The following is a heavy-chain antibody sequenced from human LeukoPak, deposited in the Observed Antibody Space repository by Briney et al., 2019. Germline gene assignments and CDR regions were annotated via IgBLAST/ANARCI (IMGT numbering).Heavy chain of an antibody. V-gene: IGHV3-30*02. CDR2: IRYDGSNK. CDR1: GFTFSSYG. Sequence: PGGSLRLSCAASGFTFSSYGMHWVRQAPGKGLEWVAFIRYDGSNKYYADSVKGRFTISRDNSKNTLYLQMNSLRAEDTAVYYCAKPPSHDYGDYFYFDYWGQGTLVTVSS. CDR3: AKPPSHDYGDYFYFDY. J-gene: IGHJ4*02. D-gene: IGHD4-17*01.